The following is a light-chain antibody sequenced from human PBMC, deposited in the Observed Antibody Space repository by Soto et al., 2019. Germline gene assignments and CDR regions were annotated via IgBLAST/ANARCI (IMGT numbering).Light chain of an antibody. J-gene: IGKJ4*01. CDR1: RDISNY. Sequence: DIQMTQSPSSLSASVGDRVTITCQASRDISNYLNWYQYKPGKVPKLLIYDASKLETGVPSRFGGIGSGTDFTFTISSLQPEDVATYYCQQNDNLPPLTFGGGTKVEIK. CDR2: DAS. CDR3: QQNDNLPPLT. V-gene: IGKV1-33*01.